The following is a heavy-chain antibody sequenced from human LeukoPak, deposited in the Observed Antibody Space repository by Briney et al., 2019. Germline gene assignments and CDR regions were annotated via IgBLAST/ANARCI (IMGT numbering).Heavy chain of an antibody. J-gene: IGHJ5*02. D-gene: IGHD2-15*01. V-gene: IGHV4-61*02. CDR3: ARDYCSGGSCYNWFDP. Sequence: SETLSLTCTVSGGSISSGSYYWSWIRQPAGKGLEWIGRIYTSGSTNYNPSLKSRVTISVDTSKNQFSLKLSSVTAADTAVYYCARDYCSGGSCYNWFDPWGQGTLVTVSS. CDR1: GGSISSGSYY. CDR2: IYTSGST.